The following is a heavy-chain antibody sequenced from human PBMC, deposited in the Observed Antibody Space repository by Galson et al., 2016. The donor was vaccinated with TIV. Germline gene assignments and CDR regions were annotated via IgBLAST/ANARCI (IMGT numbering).Heavy chain of an antibody. J-gene: IGHJ4*02. D-gene: IGHD2-21*02. CDR2: INPTGGGT. Sequence: SVKVSCKASGDIFSYHYISWVRQAPGQGLEWMGLINPTGGGTTYAQNLQGRVTMTRDTSTSTFYVELSSLISDDTAVYYCATVRACGGDCYYTDYWGQGTLVTVSS. CDR1: GDIFSYHY. CDR3: ATVRACGGDCYYTDY. V-gene: IGHV1-46*01.